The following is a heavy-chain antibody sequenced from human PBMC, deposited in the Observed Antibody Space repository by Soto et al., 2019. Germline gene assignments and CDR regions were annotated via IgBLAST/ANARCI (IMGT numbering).Heavy chain of an antibody. CDR2: ISSSSSYI. CDR1: GFTFSSYS. D-gene: IGHD5-18*01. V-gene: IGHV3-21*01. CDR3: ARETRGYSYGYGY. Sequence: PGGSLRLSCAASGFTFSSYSMNWVRQAPGKGLEWVSSISSSSSYIYYADSVKGRFTISRDNAKNSLYLQMNSLRAEDTAVNYCARETRGYSYGYGYWGQGTLVTVSS. J-gene: IGHJ4*02.